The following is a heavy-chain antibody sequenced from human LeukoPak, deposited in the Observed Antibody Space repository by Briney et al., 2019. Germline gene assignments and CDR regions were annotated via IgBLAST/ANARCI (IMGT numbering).Heavy chain of an antibody. Sequence: SQTLSLTCTVSGGSISSGSYYWSWIRQPAGKGLEWIGRIYTSGSTNYNPSLKIRVTISVDTSKNQFSLKLSSVTAADTAVYYCARARRSGQWQGYFDYWGQGTLVTVSS. V-gene: IGHV4-61*02. CDR3: ARARRSGQWQGYFDY. D-gene: IGHD6-19*01. CDR1: GGSISSGSYY. CDR2: IYTSGST. J-gene: IGHJ4*02.